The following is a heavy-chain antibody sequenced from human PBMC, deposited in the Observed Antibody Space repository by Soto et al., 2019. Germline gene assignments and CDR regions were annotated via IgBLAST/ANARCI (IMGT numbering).Heavy chain of an antibody. Sequence: EVQLLESGGHLVQPGGSLRLSCAASGFTFSSYAMSWVLQAPGKGLEWVSGISGGGDSTYYADSVKGRFTISRDNSKSTLYLQMNSLRAEDTAVYYCALGYSYAPFDPWGQGTLVTVSS. D-gene: IGHD5-18*01. CDR1: GFTFSSYA. CDR3: ALGYSYAPFDP. J-gene: IGHJ5*02. V-gene: IGHV3-23*01. CDR2: ISGGGDST.